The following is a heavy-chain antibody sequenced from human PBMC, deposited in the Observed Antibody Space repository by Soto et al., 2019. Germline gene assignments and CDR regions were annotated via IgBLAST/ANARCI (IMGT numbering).Heavy chain of an antibody. CDR2: VYYGGIT. Sequence: SETLSLTCTVSGGFSSSYYWTWIRQPPGEELEWIGFVYYGGITNYNPSLESRVTISVDTSEDQFSLKLSSVTAADTAVYYCARGRSYCGGDCYSDYFDYWGQGTPVTVSS. J-gene: IGHJ4*02. V-gene: IGHV4-59*01. CDR3: ARGRSYCGGDCYSDYFDY. D-gene: IGHD2-21*02. CDR1: GGFSSSYY.